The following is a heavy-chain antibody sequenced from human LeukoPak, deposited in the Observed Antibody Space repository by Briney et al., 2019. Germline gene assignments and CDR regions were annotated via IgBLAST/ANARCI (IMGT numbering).Heavy chain of an antibody. J-gene: IGHJ6*02. CDR3: ARDRFELLRSYSYGMDV. Sequence: GGSLRLSCAASGFTFSSYAMHWVRQAPGKGLEWVAVTSYDGSNKYYADSVKGRFTISRDNSKNTLYLQMNSLRAEDTAVYYCARDRFELLRSYSYGMDVWGQGTTVTVSS. V-gene: IGHV3-30-3*01. CDR1: GFTFSSYA. D-gene: IGHD1-26*01. CDR2: TSYDGSNK.